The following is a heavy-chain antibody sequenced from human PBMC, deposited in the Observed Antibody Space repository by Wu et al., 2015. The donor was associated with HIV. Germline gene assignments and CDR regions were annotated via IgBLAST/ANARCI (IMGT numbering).Heavy chain of an antibody. CDR2: INPNSGGT. CDR1: RYTFTGYF. Sequence: QVQLIQSGAEVKKPGASVKVSCKASRYTFTGYFMHWVRQAPGQGLEWMGWINPNSGGTNYAQKFQGRVTMTRDTSISTAYMELSRLRSDDTAVYYCARDKRGYDVLTGYYIYFDYWGQGTLVTVSS. V-gene: IGHV1-2*02. CDR3: ARDKRGYDVLTGYYIYFDY. J-gene: IGHJ4*02. D-gene: IGHD3-9*01.